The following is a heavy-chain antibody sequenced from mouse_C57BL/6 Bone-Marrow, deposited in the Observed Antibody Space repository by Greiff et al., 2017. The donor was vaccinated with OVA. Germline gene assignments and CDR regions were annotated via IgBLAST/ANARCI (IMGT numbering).Heavy chain of an antibody. Sequence: VQLVESGAELARPGASVKLSCKASGYTFTSYGISWVKQRTGQGLEWIGEIYPRSGNTYYNEKFKGKATLTADKSSSTAYMELRSLTSEDSAVYFCAHYYGSSPWFAYWGQGTLVTVSA. V-gene: IGHV1-81*01. CDR3: AHYYGSSPWFAY. CDR2: IYPRSGNT. D-gene: IGHD1-1*01. J-gene: IGHJ3*01. CDR1: GYTFTSYG.